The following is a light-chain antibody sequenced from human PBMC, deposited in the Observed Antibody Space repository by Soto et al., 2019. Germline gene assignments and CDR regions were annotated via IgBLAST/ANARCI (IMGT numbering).Light chain of an antibody. Sequence: QSVLTQPASVSGSPGQSITISCTGTSSDVGSYNLVSWYQQHPGKAPKLMIYEVSKRPSGVSNRFSGSKSGNTASLTISGRQAEDEAHYYCCSYAGSSSVVFGGGTKLTVL. V-gene: IGLV2-23*02. CDR3: CSYAGSSSVV. J-gene: IGLJ2*01. CDR1: SSDVGSYNL. CDR2: EVS.